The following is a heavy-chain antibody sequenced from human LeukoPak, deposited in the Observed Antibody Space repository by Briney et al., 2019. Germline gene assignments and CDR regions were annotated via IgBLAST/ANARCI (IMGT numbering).Heavy chain of an antibody. D-gene: IGHD4-17*01. CDR1: GFTVSSNY. V-gene: IGHV3-11*04. J-gene: IGHJ4*02. CDR3: ARDFTAFRGYGDYGDY. Sequence: GGSLRLSCAASGFTVSSNYMSWIRQAPGKGLEWVSYISSSGSTIYYADSVKGRFTISRDNAKNSLYLQMNSLRAEDTAVYYCARDFTAFRGYGDYGDYWGQGTLVTVSS. CDR2: ISSSGSTI.